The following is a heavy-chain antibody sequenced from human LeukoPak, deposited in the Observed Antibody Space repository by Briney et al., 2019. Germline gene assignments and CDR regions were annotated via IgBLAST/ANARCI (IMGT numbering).Heavy chain of an antibody. J-gene: IGHJ4*02. CDR2: ISAYNGNT. CDR3: AREYSSFDY. D-gene: IGHD6-13*01. CDR1: GYTFTSYG. Sequence: GASVKVSCKASGYTFTSYGISWVRQAPGQGLEWMGWISAYNGNTNYAQKLQGRVTMTRDTSISTAYMELSRLRSDDTAVYYCAREYSSFDYWGQGTLVTVSS. V-gene: IGHV1-18*01.